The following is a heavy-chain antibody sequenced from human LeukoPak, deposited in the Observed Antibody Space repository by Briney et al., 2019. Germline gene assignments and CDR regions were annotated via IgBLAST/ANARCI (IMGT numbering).Heavy chain of an antibody. V-gene: IGHV1-2*02. D-gene: IGHD5-12*01. CDR1: GYTFTGYY. CDR3: TRGARGGGYEAFDF. Sequence: ASVKVSCKASGYTFTGYYMHWVRQAPGQGLEWMGWINPNSGGTNYAQKFQGRVTMTRDTSISTGYMELTRLRSDDTAVYYCTRGARGGGYEAFDFWGRGTLVTVSS. CDR2: INPNSGGT. J-gene: IGHJ4*02.